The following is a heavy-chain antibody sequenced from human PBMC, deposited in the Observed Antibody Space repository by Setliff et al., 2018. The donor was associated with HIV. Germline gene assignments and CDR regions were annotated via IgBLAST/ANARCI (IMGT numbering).Heavy chain of an antibody. D-gene: IGHD3-9*01. CDR3: ARGDRVYDILTGYHHCYYYYMDV. Sequence: ASVKVSCKASGYTFTSYAMNWVRQAPGQGLEWMGWINTNTGNPTYAQGFTGRFVFSLDTSVSTAYLQISSLKDEDTAVYYCARGDRVYDILTGYHHCYYYYMDVWGEGTTVTVAS. CDR2: INTNTGNP. J-gene: IGHJ6*03. V-gene: IGHV7-4-1*02. CDR1: GYTFTSYA.